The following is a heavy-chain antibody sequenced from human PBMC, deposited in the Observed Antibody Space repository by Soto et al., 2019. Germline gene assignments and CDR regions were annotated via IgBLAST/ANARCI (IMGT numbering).Heavy chain of an antibody. CDR3: ARALSSAAGLYFDF. D-gene: IGHD6-13*01. J-gene: IGHJ4*02. V-gene: IGHV4-4*07. CDR1: GGSISSYY. Sequence: SETLSLTCTVSGGSISSYYWSWIRQPAGKGMEWIGRIHTTDGTNYNPSLKSRVTMSIDTSNNQFSLKLSSLTAADTAVYYCARALSSAAGLYFDFWGQGTLVTVPQ. CDR2: IHTTDGT.